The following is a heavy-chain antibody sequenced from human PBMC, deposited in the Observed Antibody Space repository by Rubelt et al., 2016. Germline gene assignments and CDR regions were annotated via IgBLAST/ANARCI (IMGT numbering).Heavy chain of an antibody. CDR3: ARHAFIVTTGSFWDF. CDR2: IYYSGST. J-gene: IGHJ4*02. D-gene: IGHD4-17*01. Sequence: QLQLQESGPRLVLPSETLSLTCSVSGGSIQSNSFFWGWVRQSPGQGLEWIGSIYYSGSTYYNPSLKSRVTISVDTSKNQFSLKLSSVTAADTAVYYCARHAFIVTTGSFWDFWGQGTLVTVSS. CDR1: GGSIQSNSFF. V-gene: IGHV4-39*01.